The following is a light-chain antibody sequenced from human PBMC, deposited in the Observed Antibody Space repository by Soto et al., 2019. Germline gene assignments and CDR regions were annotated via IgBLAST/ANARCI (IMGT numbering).Light chain of an antibody. V-gene: IGLV1-40*01. Sequence: QSVLTQPPSVSGAPGQRVTISCTGSSSNIGAGYDVHWYQQLPGTAPKLLIYGNSNRPSGVPDRFPGSKAGNTASLTVSGLQAEDEADYYCSSYAGSNFYVFGTGTKVTVL. CDR2: GNS. J-gene: IGLJ1*01. CDR1: SSNIGAGYD. CDR3: SSYAGSNFYV.